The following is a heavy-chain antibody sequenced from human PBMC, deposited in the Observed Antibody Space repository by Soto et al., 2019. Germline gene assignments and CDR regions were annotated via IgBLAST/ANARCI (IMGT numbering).Heavy chain of an antibody. Sequence: GGSLILSCISSGFTFRTYTMNWVRQAPGKGLEWVSGIRGFSPYTFYAESVKGRFTISRDNAKNSLYLQMNSLRDEDTAVYYCAREETAWPLAYGLDVWGQGTTVTVSS. D-gene: IGHD2-21*02. CDR3: AREETAWPLAYGLDV. V-gene: IGHV3-21*01. CDR1: GFTFRTYT. J-gene: IGHJ6*02. CDR2: IRGFSPYT.